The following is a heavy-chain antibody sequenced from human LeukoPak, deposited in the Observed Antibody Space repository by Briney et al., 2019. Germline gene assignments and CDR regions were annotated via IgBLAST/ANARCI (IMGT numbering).Heavy chain of an antibody. CDR1: GDSVTTNSEA. CDR3: ARDRGGGILDF. D-gene: IGHD3-16*01. J-gene: IGHJ4*02. Sequence: SQTLSLPCAISGDSVTTNSEAWNWVRQSPWGGLEWLGRTFYRSKWYSDYALSVKSRITFDADTSKNPFSLHLSSVTPEDTAVYYCARDRGGGILDFWGQGTLVTVSS. CDR2: TFYRSKWYS. V-gene: IGHV6-1*01.